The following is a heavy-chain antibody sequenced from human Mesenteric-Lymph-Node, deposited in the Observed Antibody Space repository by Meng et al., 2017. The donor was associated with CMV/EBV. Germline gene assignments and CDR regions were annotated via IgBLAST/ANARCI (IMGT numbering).Heavy chain of an antibody. J-gene: IGHJ6*02. CDR2: INYSGDT. V-gene: IGHV4-39*07. Sequence: GSLRLSCTVSGGSISSSSSSWGWIRQSPAKGLEWIGSINYSGDTYYNPSLKSRVTISEDTSKKQFSLKLNSVTAADTAVYYCASAFCSSSTCWNYYYHGMDVWGQGTTVTVSS. CDR3: ASAFCSSSTCWNYYYHGMDV. CDR1: GGSISSSSSS. D-gene: IGHD2-2*01.